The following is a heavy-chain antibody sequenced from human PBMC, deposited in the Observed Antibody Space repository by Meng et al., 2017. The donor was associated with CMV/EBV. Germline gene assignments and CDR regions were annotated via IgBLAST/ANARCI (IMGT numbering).Heavy chain of an antibody. CDR1: GFTFSSYS. CDR3: AKEVFGTEGATYFDY. D-gene: IGHD1-1*01. V-gene: IGHV3-21*04. CDR2: ISSSSSYI. Sequence: GGSLRLSCAASGFTFSSYSMNWVRQAPGKGLEWVSSISSSSSYIYYADSVKGRFTIPRDNSKNSLYLQMNSLRTEDTALYYCAKEVFGTEGATYFDYWGQGTLVTVSS. J-gene: IGHJ4*02.